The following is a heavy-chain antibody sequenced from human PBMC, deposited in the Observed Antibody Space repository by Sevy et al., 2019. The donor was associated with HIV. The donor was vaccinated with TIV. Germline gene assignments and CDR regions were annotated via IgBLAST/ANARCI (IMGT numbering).Heavy chain of an antibody. CDR2: ISPSTTNT. J-gene: IGHJ4*02. Sequence: GGFLRLSCAASGFTFNTYAMTWVRQAPGKGLEWVSSISPSTTNTFYSDSVKGRFTISRDNSKKTLYLQMNSLRAEDSAVYYCAKDTSSSYLYAKDYWGQGSLVTVSS. CDR1: GFTFNTYA. V-gene: IGHV3-23*01. D-gene: IGHD2-8*01. CDR3: AKDTSSSYLYAKDY.